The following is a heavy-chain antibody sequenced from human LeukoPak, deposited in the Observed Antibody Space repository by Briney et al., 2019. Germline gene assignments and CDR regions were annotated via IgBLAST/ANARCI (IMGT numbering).Heavy chain of an antibody. CDR3: CIAVAGTHYGMDV. V-gene: IGHV3-30*03. D-gene: IGHD6-19*01. CDR1: GFTFSSYG. Sequence: GGSLRLSCAASGFTFSSYGMHWVRQALGKGLEWVAVISYDGSNKHYADSVKGRFTISRDNSKNTLYLQMNSLRAEDTAVYYSCIAVAGTHYGMDVWGQGTTVTVSS. CDR2: ISYDGSNK. J-gene: IGHJ6*02.